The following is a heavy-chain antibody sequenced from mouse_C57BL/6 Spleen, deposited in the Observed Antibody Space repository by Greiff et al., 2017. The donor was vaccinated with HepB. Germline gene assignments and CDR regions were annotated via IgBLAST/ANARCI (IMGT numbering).Heavy chain of an antibody. CDR1: GLTFSSYT. J-gene: IGHJ2*01. CDR3: ARHGYFDY. V-gene: IGHV5-9*01. Sequence: EVHLVESGGGLVKPGGSLKLSCAASGLTFSSYTMSWVRQTPEKRLEWVATISGGGGNTYYPDSVKGRFTISRDNAKNTLYLQMSSLRSEDTALYYCARHGYFDYWGQGTTLTVSS. CDR2: ISGGGGNT.